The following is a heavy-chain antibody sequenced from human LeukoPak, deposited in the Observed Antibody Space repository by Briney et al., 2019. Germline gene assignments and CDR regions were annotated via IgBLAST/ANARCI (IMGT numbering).Heavy chain of an antibody. Sequence: TPSETLSLTCTVSGGSISSYYWSWIRQPAGKGLEWIGRIYASGSTNYNPSLKSRVTISVDTSKNQFSLKLSSVTAADTAVYYCARGNYYDSSGYRGFDYWGQGTLVTVSS. J-gene: IGHJ4*02. CDR1: GGSISSYY. CDR2: IYASGST. D-gene: IGHD3-22*01. V-gene: IGHV4-4*07. CDR3: ARGNYYDSSGYRGFDY.